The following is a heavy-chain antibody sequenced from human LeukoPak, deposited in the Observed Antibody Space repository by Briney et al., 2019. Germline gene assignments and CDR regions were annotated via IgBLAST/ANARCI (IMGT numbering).Heavy chain of an antibody. D-gene: IGHD2-2*01. J-gene: IGHJ6*02. Sequence: GGSLRLSCAASGFTFSSYAMSWVRQAPGKGLEWVSAISGSGGSTYYADSVKGRFTISRDNSKNTLYLQMNSLRAEDTAVYYCAKMLGYCSSTSCFQYYGMDVWGQGTTVTVSS. CDR3: AKMLGYCSSTSCFQYYGMDV. CDR1: GFTFSSYA. CDR2: ISGSGGST. V-gene: IGHV3-23*01.